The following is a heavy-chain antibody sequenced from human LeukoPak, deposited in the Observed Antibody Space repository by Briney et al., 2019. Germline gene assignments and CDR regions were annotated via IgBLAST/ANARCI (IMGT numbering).Heavy chain of an antibody. V-gene: IGHV3-74*01. CDR3: ARDDTAGTLNY. CDR1: GFTFSSYW. D-gene: IGHD6-13*01. CDR2: INSDGSST. J-gene: IGHJ4*02. Sequence: GVSLRLSCAASGFTFSSYWMHWVRQAPGKGLVWVSRINSDGSSTNYADSVKGRFTISRDNAKKTLYLQVNSLRAEDTAVYYCARDDTAGTLNYWGQGTLVTVSS.